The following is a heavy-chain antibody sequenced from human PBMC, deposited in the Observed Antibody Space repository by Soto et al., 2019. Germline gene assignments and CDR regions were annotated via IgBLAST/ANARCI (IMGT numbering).Heavy chain of an antibody. D-gene: IGHD3-3*01. CDR1: GYSFGNYW. CDR2: IDPSDSST. V-gene: IGHV5-10-1*01. J-gene: IGHJ6*02. CDR3: ALPLHYDFWGRLVNYGMDV. Sequence: GESLKISCKGSGYSFGNYWITWVRQMAGKGLEWMGRIDPSDSSTDYSPSFQGHVTMSVDKSINTAYLQWSGLEASDTAIYYCALPLHYDFWGRLVNYGMDVWGPGTTVT.